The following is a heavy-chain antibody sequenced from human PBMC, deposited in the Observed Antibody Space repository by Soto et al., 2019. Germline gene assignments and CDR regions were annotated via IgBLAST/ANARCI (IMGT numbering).Heavy chain of an antibody. V-gene: IGHV3-21*01. J-gene: IGHJ4*02. D-gene: IGHD3-3*02. CDR1: VFTFSSYS. CDR2: ISSSSSYI. CDR3: ARGRGISSG. Sequence: YLILCFLASVFTFSSYSMNWVRQAPGKGLEWVSSISSSSSYIYYADSVKGRFTISRDNAKNSLYLQMNSLRAEDTAVYYCARGRGISSGWGQGTMVTVSS.